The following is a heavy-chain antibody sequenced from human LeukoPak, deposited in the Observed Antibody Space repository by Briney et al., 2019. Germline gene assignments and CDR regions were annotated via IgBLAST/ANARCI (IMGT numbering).Heavy chain of an antibody. D-gene: IGHD6-13*01. CDR2: TYYRSEWYN. J-gene: IGHJ4*02. Sequence: SQTLSLTFAISGDSVSSDSAVWNWIRQSPSRGLEWLGRTYYRSEWYNDYAVSVKSRITINPDTSKNQFSLQLNSVTPEDTAVYYCARGTMYSSSWYEYYFDYWGQGSLVTVSS. CDR3: ARGTMYSSSWYEYYFDY. V-gene: IGHV6-1*01. CDR1: GDSVSSDSAV.